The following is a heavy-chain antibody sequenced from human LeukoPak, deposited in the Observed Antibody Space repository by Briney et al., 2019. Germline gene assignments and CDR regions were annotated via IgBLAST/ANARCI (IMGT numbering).Heavy chain of an antibody. CDR2: IYYSGST. J-gene: IGHJ4*02. V-gene: IGHV4-59*04. Sequence: PSETLSLTCTVSGVSISNYYWSWSRQPPGRGLEWIGNIYYSGSTYYNPSLKSRVTISVDTSKNQFSLKLSSVAAADTALYYCARRLSYYDHFDYWGQGNLVTVSS. CDR3: ARRLSYYDHFDY. CDR1: GVSISNYY. D-gene: IGHD3-22*01.